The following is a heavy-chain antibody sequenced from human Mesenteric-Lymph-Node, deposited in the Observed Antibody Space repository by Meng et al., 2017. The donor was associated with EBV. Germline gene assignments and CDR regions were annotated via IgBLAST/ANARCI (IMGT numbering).Heavy chain of an antibody. J-gene: IGHJ4*02. CDR3: AGGDYVNQFNY. CDR2: VHHSGLT. Sequence: QLQLQDSGSGLVKPSQTLSLTCTGSGGSVNSGGYSWSWIRQSPEKGLEWIGYVHHSGLTYYNPSLETRVIISLERSKNQFSLKLTSVTAADTAVYYCAGGDYVNQFNYWGQGTLVTVSS. CDR1: GGSVNSGGYS. V-gene: IGHV4-30-2*06. D-gene: IGHD4-17*01.